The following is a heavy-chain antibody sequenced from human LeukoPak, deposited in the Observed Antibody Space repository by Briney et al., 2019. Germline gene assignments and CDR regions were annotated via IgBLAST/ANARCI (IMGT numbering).Heavy chain of an antibody. CDR2: IIPIFGTA. V-gene: IGHV1-69*06. CDR1: GGTFSSYA. CDR3: ARDPLYCSSTSCQYYYYYGMDV. Sequence: ASVKVSCKASGGTFSSYAISWVRQAPGQGLEWMGGIIPIFGTANYAQKFQGRVTITADKSTSTAYTELSSLRSEDTAVYYCARDPLYCSSTSCQYYYYYGMDVWGKGTTVTVSS. J-gene: IGHJ6*04. D-gene: IGHD2-2*01.